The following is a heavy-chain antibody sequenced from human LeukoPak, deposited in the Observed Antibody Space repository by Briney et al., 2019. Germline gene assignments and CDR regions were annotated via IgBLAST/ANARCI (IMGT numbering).Heavy chain of an antibody. CDR2: IRYDGSNK. J-gene: IGHJ4*02. V-gene: IGHV3-30*02. D-gene: IGHD3-3*01. Sequence: GGSLRLSCAASGFSFSRYDIHWVRQAPGKGLEWVAFIRYDGSNKNYADSVKGRFTISRDNFMSTVYLQMNSLRAEDTAVYYCAKDRQTITIFGVGNTPRANLHYWGQGTLVTVSS. CDR3: AKDRQTITIFGVGNTPRANLHY. CDR1: GFSFSRYD.